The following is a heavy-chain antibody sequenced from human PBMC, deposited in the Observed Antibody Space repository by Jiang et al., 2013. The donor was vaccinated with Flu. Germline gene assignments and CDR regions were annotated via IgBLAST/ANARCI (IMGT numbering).Heavy chain of an antibody. CDR1: GDSISGHY. D-gene: IGHD6-19*01. J-gene: IGHJ4*02. CDR3: TTGLGWLIDN. V-gene: IGHV4-59*11. CDR2: PVQWDH. Sequence: VLLKPSETLSLTCSVSGDSISGHYCGWMRQPPREETGVDWVCPVQWDHQVQRFPRESSHHVSRHVQEPVSXRLTSVTAADTAVYYCTTGLGWLIDNWGQGTLVTVSS.